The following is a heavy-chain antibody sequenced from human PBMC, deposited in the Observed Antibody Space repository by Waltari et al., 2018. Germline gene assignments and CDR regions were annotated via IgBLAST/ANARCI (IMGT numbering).Heavy chain of an antibody. Sequence: QVQLVESGGGVVQPGGSLRLSCAASGFTFSSYGMHWVRQAPGKGRGWVAFIRYDGSNKYYADSVKGRFTISRDNSKNTLYLQMNSLRAEDTAVYYCAKDPGGGLSPFDIWGQGTMVTVSS. CDR3: AKDPGGGLSPFDI. J-gene: IGHJ3*02. CDR1: GFTFSSYG. V-gene: IGHV3-30*02. D-gene: IGHD3-16*01. CDR2: IRYDGSNK.